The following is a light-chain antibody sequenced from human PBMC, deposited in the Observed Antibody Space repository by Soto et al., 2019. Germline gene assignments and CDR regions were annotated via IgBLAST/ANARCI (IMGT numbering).Light chain of an antibody. CDR3: QTWGTGKAV. Sequence: QPVLPQSPSASASLGASVKLTCTLSSGHSSYAIAWHQQQPEKGPRYLVTVTSDGSHSKGDGSPDRFSGSSSGAERYLIISSLQSEDEADYHCQTWGTGKAVFGGGTELTVL. CDR1: SGHSSYA. CDR2: VTSDGSH. J-gene: IGLJ7*01. V-gene: IGLV4-69*01.